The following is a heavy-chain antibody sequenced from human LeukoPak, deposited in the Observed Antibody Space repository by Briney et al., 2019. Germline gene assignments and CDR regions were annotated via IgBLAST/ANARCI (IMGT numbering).Heavy chain of an antibody. Sequence: PGGSLRLSCAASGFTFSSYSTNWVRQAPGKGLEWVSSISSSSYIYYADSVKGRFTISRDNAKNSLYLQMNSLRAEDTAVYYCARDGLAVAGTIPFQGDYWGQGTLVTVSS. CDR1: GFTFSSYS. J-gene: IGHJ4*02. CDR2: ISSSSYI. D-gene: IGHD6-19*01. CDR3: ARDGLAVAGTIPFQGDY. V-gene: IGHV3-21*01.